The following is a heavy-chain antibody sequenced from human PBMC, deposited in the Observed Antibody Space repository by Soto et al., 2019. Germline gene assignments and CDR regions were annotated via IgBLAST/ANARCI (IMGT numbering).Heavy chain of an antibody. CDR1: GGTFSSYA. D-gene: IGHD3-10*01. J-gene: IGHJ6*02. Sequence: GASVKFSCKASGGTFSSYAISWMRQAPGQGLEWMGWINPNSGGTNYAQKFQGRVTMTRDTSISTAYMELSRLRSDDTAVYYCARDRPPHYGPLYYYYGMDVWGQGTTVTVSS. V-gene: IGHV1-2*02. CDR3: ARDRPPHYGPLYYYYGMDV. CDR2: INPNSGGT.